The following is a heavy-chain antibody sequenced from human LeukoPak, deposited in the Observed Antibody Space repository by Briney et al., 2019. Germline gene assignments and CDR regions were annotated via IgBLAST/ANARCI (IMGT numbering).Heavy chain of an antibody. CDR1: GFTFSSYG. J-gene: IGHJ4*02. Sequence: GGSLRLSCEASGFTFSSYGMSWVRQAPGKGLEWVSSISGSGGSTYYADFVKGRFTISRDNSMNTLYLQMNSLRAQDAALYYCAKGATYHGSGSYFPFDYWGQGALVTVSS. CDR3: AKGATYHGSGSYFPFDY. CDR2: ISGSGGST. V-gene: IGHV3-23*01. D-gene: IGHD3-10*01.